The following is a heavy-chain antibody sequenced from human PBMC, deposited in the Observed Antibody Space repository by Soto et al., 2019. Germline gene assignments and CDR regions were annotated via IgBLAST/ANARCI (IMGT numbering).Heavy chain of an antibody. CDR3: EKNMRVANN. Sequence: LIHSCAVARLTSSGNVMGWIRQAPGKGLELLANIKHDGSDKYYVDSVKGRFTISRDTATNSLYLQINSLTAEDTGVYYCEKNMRVANNWGQGT. V-gene: IGHV3-7*01. CDR2: IKHDGSDK. CDR1: RLTSSGNV. D-gene: IGHD3-16*01. J-gene: IGHJ4*02.